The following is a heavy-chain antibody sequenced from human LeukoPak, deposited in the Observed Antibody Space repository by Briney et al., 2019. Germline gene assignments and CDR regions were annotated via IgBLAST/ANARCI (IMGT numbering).Heavy chain of an antibody. Sequence: PGGSLRLSCTGSGFTFGDYAISWVRQAPGKGLEWLGFISSKAYGGTTEYAASVKGRFTISRDDSKSIAYLQMNSLKTEDTAVYYCTRDNDILTGYPTYYYYYYMDVWGKGTTVTISS. CDR2: ISSKAYGGTT. J-gene: IGHJ6*03. V-gene: IGHV3-49*04. CDR1: GFTFGDYA. D-gene: IGHD3-9*01. CDR3: TRDNDILTGYPTYYYYYYMDV.